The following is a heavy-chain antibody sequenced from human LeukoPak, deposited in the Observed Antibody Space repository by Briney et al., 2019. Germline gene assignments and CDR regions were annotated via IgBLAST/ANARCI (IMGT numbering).Heavy chain of an antibody. V-gene: IGHV3-30*18. D-gene: IGHD1-26*01. CDR2: ISYDGRDK. CDR3: AKDSGNYANYYFDH. J-gene: IGHJ4*02. Sequence: GGSLRLSCAASGFTFRSYEMNWVRQAPGKGLEWVTVISYDGRDKKYADSVKGRFSISRDNSKSTLYLQMDSLRPEDTAVYYCAKDSGNYANYYFDHWGQGTLVTVSS. CDR1: GFTFRSYE.